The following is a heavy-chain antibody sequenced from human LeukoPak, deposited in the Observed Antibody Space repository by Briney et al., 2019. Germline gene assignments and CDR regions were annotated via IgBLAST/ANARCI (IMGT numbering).Heavy chain of an antibody. Sequence: SETLSLTCAVYGGSFSGYYWSWIRQPPGKGLEWIGEINHSGSTNYNPSLKSRVTISVDTSKNQFSLKLSSVTAADTAVYYCARVKVGATNFVYYYYGMDVRGQGTTVTVSS. V-gene: IGHV4-34*01. CDR1: GGSFSGYY. J-gene: IGHJ6*02. D-gene: IGHD1-26*01. CDR2: INHSGST. CDR3: ARVKVGATNFVYYYYGMDV.